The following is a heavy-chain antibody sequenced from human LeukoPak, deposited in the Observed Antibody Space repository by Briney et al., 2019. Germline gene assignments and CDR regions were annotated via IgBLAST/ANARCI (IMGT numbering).Heavy chain of an antibody. D-gene: IGHD1-26*01. Sequence: PSETLSLTCTVSGGSISSGGYYWSWIRQHPGKGLEWIGYIYYSGSTYYNPSRKSRVTISVDTSKNQFSLKLSSVTAADTAVYYCARGSWSQVPFDYWGQGTLVTVSS. CDR2: IYYSGST. CDR1: GGSISSGGYY. V-gene: IGHV4-31*03. CDR3: ARGSWSQVPFDY. J-gene: IGHJ4*02.